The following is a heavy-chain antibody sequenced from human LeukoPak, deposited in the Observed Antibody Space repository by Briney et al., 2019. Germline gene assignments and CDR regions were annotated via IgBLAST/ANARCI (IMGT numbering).Heavy chain of an antibody. V-gene: IGHV3-33*01. J-gene: IGHJ4*02. CDR2: IWYDGSNK. CDR1: GFTFTSYG. D-gene: IGHD3-22*01. CDR3: AAVFGSGYYYYFDY. Sequence: GTSLRLSCAASGFTFTSYGMHWVRQAPGKGLEWVAVIWYDGSNKYYVDSVKGRFTISRDNSKNTLYLQMNSLRAEDTAVYYCAAVFGSGYYYYFDYWGQGTLVTVSS.